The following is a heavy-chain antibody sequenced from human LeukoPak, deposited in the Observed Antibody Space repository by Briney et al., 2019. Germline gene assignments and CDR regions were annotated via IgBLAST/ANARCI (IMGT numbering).Heavy chain of an antibody. J-gene: IGHJ5*02. CDR2: IKSDGSTT. CDR1: GFTFSSYW. Sequence: GGSLRLSCAASGFTFSSYWMHWVRQAPGKGLVWVSRIKSDGSTTNYADSVKGRSTISRDNAENTLYLQMNSLRVEDTAVYYCTRRVSTTRWFDPWGQGTLVTVSS. D-gene: IGHD2-15*01. V-gene: IGHV3-74*01. CDR3: TRRVSTTRWFDP.